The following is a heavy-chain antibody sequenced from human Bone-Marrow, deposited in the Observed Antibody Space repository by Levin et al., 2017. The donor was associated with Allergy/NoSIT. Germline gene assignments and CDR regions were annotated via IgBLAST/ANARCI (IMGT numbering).Heavy chain of an antibody. CDR2: MNPNSGNT. Sequence: AASVKVSCKASGYTFTSYDINWVRQATGQGLEWMGWMNPNSGNTGYAQKFQGRVTMTRDTSISTAYMELSSLRSEDTAVYYCARPGYCPSTSCYKTLDYWGQGTLVTVSS. D-gene: IGHD2-2*02. V-gene: IGHV1-8*01. CDR3: ARPGYCPSTSCYKTLDY. J-gene: IGHJ4*02. CDR1: GYTFTSYD.